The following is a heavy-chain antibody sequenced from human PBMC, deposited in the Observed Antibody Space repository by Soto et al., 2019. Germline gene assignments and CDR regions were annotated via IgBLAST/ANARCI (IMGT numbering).Heavy chain of an antibody. CDR2: IIPIFGTA. CDR1: GGTFSSYA. Sequence: SVKVSCKASGGTFSSYAISWVQQAPGQGLEWMGGIIPIFGTANYAQKFQGRVTITADESTSTAYMELSSLRSEDTAVYYCASFGHDILTGFDYWGQGTLVTVSS. J-gene: IGHJ4*02. D-gene: IGHD3-9*01. CDR3: ASFGHDILTGFDY. V-gene: IGHV1-69*13.